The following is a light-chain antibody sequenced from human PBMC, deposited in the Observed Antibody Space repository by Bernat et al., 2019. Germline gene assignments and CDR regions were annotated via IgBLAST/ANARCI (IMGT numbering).Light chain of an antibody. Sequence: GEPASISCRSSQSLLHSCGKTYLYWYLQNPGQSPQLLIYEVSNRASGVPDRFSGSGSGTDFTLKISRVEAEDVGVFYCVQGLKLTLNFGGGTKVEIK. CDR3: VQGLKLTLN. CDR2: EVS. V-gene: IGKV2D-29*02. J-gene: IGKJ4*01. CDR1: QSLLHSCGKTY.